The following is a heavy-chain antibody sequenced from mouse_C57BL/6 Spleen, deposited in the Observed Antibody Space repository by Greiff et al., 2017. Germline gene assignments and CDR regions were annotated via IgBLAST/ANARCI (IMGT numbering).Heavy chain of an antibody. D-gene: IGHD1-1*01. Sequence: EVQGVESGGGLVKPGGSLKLSCAASGFTFSSYAMSWVRQTPEKRLEWVATISDGGSYTYYPDNVKGRFTISRGNAKNNLYLQMSHLKSEDTAMYYCAREDHYGSSYYFDYWGQGTTLTVSS. V-gene: IGHV5-4*01. CDR2: ISDGGSYT. CDR1: GFTFSSYA. CDR3: AREDHYGSSYYFDY. J-gene: IGHJ2*01.